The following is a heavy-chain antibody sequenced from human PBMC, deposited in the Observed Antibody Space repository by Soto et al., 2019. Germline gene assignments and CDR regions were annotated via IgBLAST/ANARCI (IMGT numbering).Heavy chain of an antibody. CDR1: GGSFSDYY. V-gene: IGHV4-34*01. CDR3: ARTPTRGASAWLDP. Sequence: QVQLQQWGSGLLKPSETLSLTCAIYGGSFSDYYWHWIRQAPGKGLEWIGEIHLSGRVNFTPSLKSRATLSMVTSKNQFFLTLRSVTAADTAVYYCARTPTRGASAWLDPWGRGNLVTVSS. CDR2: IHLSGRV. J-gene: IGHJ5*02. D-gene: IGHD1-26*01.